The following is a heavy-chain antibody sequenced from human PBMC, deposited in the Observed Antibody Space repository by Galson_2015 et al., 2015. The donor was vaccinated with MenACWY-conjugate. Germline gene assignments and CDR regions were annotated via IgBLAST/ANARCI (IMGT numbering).Heavy chain of an antibody. CDR2: ISAYNGNT. D-gene: IGHD5-12*01. J-gene: IGHJ3*02. CDR3: ARWLPGTFDAFDM. CDR1: GYTFTSYG. Sequence: SVKASCKASGYTFTSYGITWVRQAPGQGLEWMGWISAYNGNTNYAQKLQGRVTMTTDTSTSTAYMELRSLRSDDTAVYYCARWLPGTFDAFDMWGQGTMVTVSS. V-gene: IGHV1-18*01.